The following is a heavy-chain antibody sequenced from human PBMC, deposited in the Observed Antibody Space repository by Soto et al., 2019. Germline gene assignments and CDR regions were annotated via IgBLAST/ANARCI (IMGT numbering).Heavy chain of an antibody. D-gene: IGHD2-2*03. J-gene: IGHJ2*01. CDR1: GYSISSGCY. Sequence: SETLSLTCAVSGYSISSGCYWGWIRQPPGKGLECIGSIYHSGGTYYNPSLKSRVTMSVDTSHNQFSLRLTSVTAADTAVYYCARSGYCGCTICRPIDSYFDLWGRVT. CDR3: ARSGYCGCTICRPIDSYFDL. CDR2: IYHSGGT. V-gene: IGHV4-38-2*01.